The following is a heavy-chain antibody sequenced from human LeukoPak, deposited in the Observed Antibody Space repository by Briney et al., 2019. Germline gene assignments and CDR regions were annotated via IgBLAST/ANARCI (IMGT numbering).Heavy chain of an antibody. CDR1: GYTFTSYG. D-gene: IGHD3-22*01. CDR3: ARDPDRYYYDSSGYYDY. Sequence: ASVKVSCKASGYTFTSYGISWVRPAPGQGLEWMGWISAYNGNTNYAQKLQGRVTMTTDTSTSTAYMELRSLRSDDTAVYYCARDPDRYYYDSSGYYDYWGQGTLVTVSS. CDR2: ISAYNGNT. V-gene: IGHV1-18*01. J-gene: IGHJ4*02.